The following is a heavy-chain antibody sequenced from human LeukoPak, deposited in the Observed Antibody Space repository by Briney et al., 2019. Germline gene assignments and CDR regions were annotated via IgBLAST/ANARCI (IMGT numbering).Heavy chain of an antibody. V-gene: IGHV1-2*02. CDR3: ARGTPYSGSYDVPFDY. D-gene: IGHD1-26*01. J-gene: IGHJ4*02. CDR1: GYTFTGYY. Sequence: AAVTVSCKASGYTFTGYYMHWVRQAPAQGLEWMGWINPNSGGTNYAQQLQGTVTMTRDTSTSTAYMELGRVRSDGTGVYGGARGTPYSGSYDVPFDYWGQGTLVTVSS. CDR2: INPNSGGT.